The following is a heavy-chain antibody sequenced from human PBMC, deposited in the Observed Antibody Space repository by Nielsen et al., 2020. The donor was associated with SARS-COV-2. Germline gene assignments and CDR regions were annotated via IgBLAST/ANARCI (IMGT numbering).Heavy chain of an antibody. Sequence: GGSLRLSCAASGFTLSPYWMSWVRQAPGKGLEWVANINEGGSVKYSMDSVKGRFTISRDNAKNSLYLQMNSLRAEDTALYYCAKLSSGWSTRDYWGQGTLVTVSS. CDR2: INEGGSVK. CDR1: GFTLSPYW. V-gene: IGHV3-7*03. J-gene: IGHJ4*02. D-gene: IGHD6-19*01. CDR3: AKLSSGWSTRDY.